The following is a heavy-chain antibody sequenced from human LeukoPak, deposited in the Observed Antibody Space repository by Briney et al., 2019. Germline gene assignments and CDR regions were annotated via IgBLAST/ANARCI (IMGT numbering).Heavy chain of an antibody. CDR1: GFTFSTYS. J-gene: IGHJ4*02. Sequence: GGSLRLSCAASGFTFSTYSMNWVRQAPGKGLEWVSYIDTSGTTIYYADSVKGRFTISRDNAKNSLYLQMNSLRAEDTAVYYCARDTYYYDSSFDYWGQGTLVTVSS. CDR2: IDTSGTTI. CDR3: ARDTYYYDSSFDY. D-gene: IGHD3-22*01. V-gene: IGHV3-48*01.